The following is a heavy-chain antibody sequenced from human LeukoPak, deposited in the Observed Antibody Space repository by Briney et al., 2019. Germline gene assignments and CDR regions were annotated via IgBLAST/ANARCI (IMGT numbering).Heavy chain of an antibody. CDR3: ARGLSDSWFYFAS. Sequence: GGSLRLSCTASGFTFSSNWMHGVRQVPGKGPVWVSRINYDGTSISYAESVKGRFTISRDNAKNTLYLQMNSLRAEDTAVYHCARGLSDSWFYFASWGQGTLVTVSS. J-gene: IGHJ4*02. CDR2: INYDGTSI. D-gene: IGHD6-13*01. CDR1: GFTFSSNW. V-gene: IGHV3-74*01.